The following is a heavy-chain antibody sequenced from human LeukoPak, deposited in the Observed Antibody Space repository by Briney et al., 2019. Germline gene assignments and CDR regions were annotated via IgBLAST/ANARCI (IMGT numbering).Heavy chain of an antibody. V-gene: IGHV3-20*04. CDR3: ARAPITSTFYFDY. CDR1: GFAFDEHG. D-gene: IGHD2-2*01. Sequence: GGSLRLSCTASGFAFDEHGMSWVRQVPGKGLESGSGINWSGGSTGYADPLRGRFTISRDNAKNSLYLQMDSLGAEDTALYYCARAPITSTFYFDYWGQGTLVTVSS. J-gene: IGHJ4*02. CDR2: INWSGGST.